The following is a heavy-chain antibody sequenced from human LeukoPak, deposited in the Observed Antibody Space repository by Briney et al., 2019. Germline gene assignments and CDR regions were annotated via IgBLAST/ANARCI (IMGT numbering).Heavy chain of an antibody. Sequence: GGSLRLSCAASGFTFSSYSMNWVRQAPGKGLEWVSSISSSSSYIYYADSVKGRFTIARDNAKNSLYLQMNSLRSEDTAVYYRAREVVLSTSAWFEYWGQGTLVTVSS. V-gene: IGHV3-21*01. J-gene: IGHJ4*02. CDR3: AREVVLSTSAWFEY. CDR2: ISSSSSYI. D-gene: IGHD3-22*01. CDR1: GFTFSSYS.